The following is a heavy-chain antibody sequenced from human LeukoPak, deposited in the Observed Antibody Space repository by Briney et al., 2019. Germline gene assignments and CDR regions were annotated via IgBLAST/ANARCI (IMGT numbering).Heavy chain of an antibody. V-gene: IGHV1-69*04. D-gene: IGHD2-15*01. J-gene: IGHJ4*02. CDR1: GGTFSSYA. CDR2: IIPILGVA. Sequence: SVKVSCKASGGTFSSYAISWVRQAPGQGLEWMGRIIPILGVANYAQNFQGRVTVTADESTGTAYMELSSLRSDDTAIYYCARDNPPYCNGGSCYSYWGQGTLVTISS. CDR3: ARDNPPYCNGGSCYSY.